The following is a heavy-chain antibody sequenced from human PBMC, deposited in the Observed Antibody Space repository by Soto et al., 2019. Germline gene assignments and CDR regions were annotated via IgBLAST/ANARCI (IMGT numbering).Heavy chain of an antibody. CDR2: ISSSSSYI. CDR3: ARDHSGYASFYFDY. D-gene: IGHD5-12*01. CDR1: GFTFSSYS. V-gene: IGHV3-21*01. Sequence: PGGSLRLSCAASGFTFSSYSMNWVRQAPGKGLEWVSSISSSSSYIYYADSVKGRFTISRDNAKNSLYLQMNSLRAEDTAVYYCARDHSGYASFYFDYWGQGTLVTVSS. J-gene: IGHJ4*02.